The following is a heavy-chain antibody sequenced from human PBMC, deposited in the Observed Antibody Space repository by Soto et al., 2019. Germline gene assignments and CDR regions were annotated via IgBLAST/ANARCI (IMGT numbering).Heavy chain of an antibody. CDR1: GGSISSSSYY. CDR3: ARRYYYYGVDV. CDR2: IYYSGST. Sequence: KLPETLSLTCTVSGGSISSSSYYWGWIRQPPGKGLEWIGSIYYSGSTYYNPSLKSRVTISVDTSKNQFSLKLSSVTAADTAVYYCARRYYYYGVDVWGQGTTVTVSS. V-gene: IGHV4-39*01. J-gene: IGHJ6*02.